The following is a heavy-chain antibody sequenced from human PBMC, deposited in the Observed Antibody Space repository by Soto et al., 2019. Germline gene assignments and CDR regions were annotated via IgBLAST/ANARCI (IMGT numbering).Heavy chain of an antibody. CDR2: INLSGDGA. CDR3: AGGRWRPLPSR. CDR1: GDTFSNYC. V-gene: IGHV1-46*04. D-gene: IGHD5-12*01. Sequence: QVQLVQSGAEVKKPGASVKVSCKASGDTFSNYCVHWVRQARGQGLEWMGVINLSGDGATYAQELQGRVTMTSDTSTSTVYMELNSLTSEDTAVYYCAGGRWRPLPSRWGQGTLVTVSS. J-gene: IGHJ4*02.